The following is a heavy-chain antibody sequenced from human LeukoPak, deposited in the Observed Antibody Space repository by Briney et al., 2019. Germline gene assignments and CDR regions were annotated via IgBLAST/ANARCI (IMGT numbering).Heavy chain of an antibody. J-gene: IGHJ3*02. V-gene: IGHV4-34*01. CDR2: INHSGST. CDR3: ARETYYDILTGATRAFDI. D-gene: IGHD3-9*01. CDR1: GGSFSSYY. Sequence: SETLSLTCAVYGGSFSSYYWSWIRQPPGKGLEWIGEINHSGSTNYNPSLKSRVTIPVDTSKNQFSLKLSSATAADTAVYYCARETYYDILTGATRAFDIWGQGTMVTVSS.